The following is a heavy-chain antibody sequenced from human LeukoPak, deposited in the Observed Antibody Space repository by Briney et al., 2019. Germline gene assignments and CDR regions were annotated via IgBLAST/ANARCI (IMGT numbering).Heavy chain of an antibody. CDR1: GFAFNTYY. CDR3: ARSTYSGSSYDY. D-gene: IGHD1-26*01. CDR2: IGSDGSST. V-gene: IGHV3-74*01. Sequence: PGGSLRLSCAASGFAFNTYYMHWVRQAPGKGLVWVSRIGSDGSSTTYADSVKGRFTISRDNAKNTLYLQMSSLRAEDTAVYYCARSTYSGSSYDYWGQGTLVTVSS. J-gene: IGHJ4*02.